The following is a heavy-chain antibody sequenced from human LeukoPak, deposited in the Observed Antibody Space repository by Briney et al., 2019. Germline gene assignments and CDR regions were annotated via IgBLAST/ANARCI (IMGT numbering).Heavy chain of an antibody. CDR1: GGSFSGYY. CDR3: ARVLWFGEPNFDY. V-gene: IGHV4-34*01. CDR2: INHSGST. Sequence: SETLSLTCAVYGGSFSGYYWSWIRQPPGKGLEWIGEINHSGSTNYNPSLKSRVTISVDTSKNQFSLKLSSVTAADTAVYYCARVLWFGEPNFDYWGQGTLVTVSS. D-gene: IGHD3-10*01. J-gene: IGHJ4*02.